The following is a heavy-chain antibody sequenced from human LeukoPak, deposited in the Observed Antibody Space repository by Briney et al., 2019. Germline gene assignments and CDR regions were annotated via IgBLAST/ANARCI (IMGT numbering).Heavy chain of an antibody. V-gene: IGHV3-7*01. J-gene: IGHJ4*02. CDR3: ARDHHSGALDY. Sequence: GGSLRLSCAPSGFTFSTAWMTWVRQAPGRGLEWLGNINQGGSVTNYVDSVKGRFSISRDNAKNTMYLQMSSLRVEDTAVYYCARDHHSGALDYWGQGTLVTVSS. CDR2: INQGGSVT. CDR1: GFTFSTAW. D-gene: IGHD1-26*01.